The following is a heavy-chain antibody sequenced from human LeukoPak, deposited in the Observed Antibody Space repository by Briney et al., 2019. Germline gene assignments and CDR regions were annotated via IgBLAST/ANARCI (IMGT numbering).Heavy chain of an antibody. D-gene: IGHD1-26*01. CDR1: GFTFSTYN. Sequence: GGSLRLSCEGSGFTFSTYNLHRVRQAPGKGLEWVAVILNDGSHKYDADSVRGRFDVSRDNSKNTLYLQLRSLRPEDTAVYFCARGLVGISGAFDVWGHGTMVTVSS. CDR2: ILNDGSHK. J-gene: IGHJ3*01. CDR3: ARGLVGISGAFDV. V-gene: IGHV3-30*09.